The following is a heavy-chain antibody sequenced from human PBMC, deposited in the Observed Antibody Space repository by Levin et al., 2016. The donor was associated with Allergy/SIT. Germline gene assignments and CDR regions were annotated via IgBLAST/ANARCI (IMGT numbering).Heavy chain of an antibody. V-gene: IGHV3-30*18. Sequence: GESLKISCAASGFTFSSYGMHWVRQAPGKGLEWVAVISYDGSNKYYADSVKGRFTISRDNAKNSLYLQMNSLRAEDTALYYCAKDLAGIYGMDVWGQGTTVTVSS. CDR1: GFTFSSYG. CDR3: AKDLAGIYGMDV. CDR2: ISYDGSNK. J-gene: IGHJ6*02. D-gene: IGHD1-1*01.